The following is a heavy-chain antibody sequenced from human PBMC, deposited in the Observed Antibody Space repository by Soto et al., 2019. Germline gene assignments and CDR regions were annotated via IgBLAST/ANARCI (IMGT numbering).Heavy chain of an antibody. Sequence: SATLSLPLTVPGGSVSTGSYNGSWIRVPPGKTRAWIGNIFFPGRAHSNPSLNNRVTMPVDTSKVQFSLTLPSVTAEDTAVYYCARDGQGTDVWGQGTTVTVSS. V-gene: IGHV4-61*01. J-gene: IGHJ6*02. CDR2: IFFPGRA. CDR3: ARDGQGTDV. CDR1: GGSVSTGSYN.